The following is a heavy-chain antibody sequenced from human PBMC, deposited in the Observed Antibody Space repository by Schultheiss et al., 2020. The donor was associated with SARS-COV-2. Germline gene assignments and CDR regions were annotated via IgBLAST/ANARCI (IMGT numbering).Heavy chain of an antibody. CDR1: GFTFSSYA. J-gene: IGHJ4*02. Sequence: GGSLRLSCAASGFTFSSYAMSWVRQAPGKGLEWVSAISGSGGSTYYADSVKGRFTISRDNSKNTLYLQMNSLRAEDTAVYYCAKACKWPLDTAMVFSCYYFDYWGQGTLVTVSS. D-gene: IGHD5-18*01. CDR2: ISGSGGST. V-gene: IGHV3-23*01. CDR3: AKACKWPLDTAMVFSCYYFDY.